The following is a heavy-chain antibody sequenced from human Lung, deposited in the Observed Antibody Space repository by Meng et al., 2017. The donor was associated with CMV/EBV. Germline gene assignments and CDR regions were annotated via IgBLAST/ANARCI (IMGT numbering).Heavy chain of an antibody. V-gene: IGHV4-39*01. J-gene: IGHJ6*02. CDR3: ARADNGVHVFMNYGMDV. CDR1: GGXISSSDYY. Sequence: SXTXSLXCTVSGGXISSSDYYWGWIRQPPGKGLEWIGTIFYRGNTYYNPSLKSRVTISVDTSKNQFSLKLSSVTAADTAVYYCARADNGVHVFMNYGMDVWXQGTXVTVSS. CDR2: IFYRGNT. D-gene: IGHD2-8*01.